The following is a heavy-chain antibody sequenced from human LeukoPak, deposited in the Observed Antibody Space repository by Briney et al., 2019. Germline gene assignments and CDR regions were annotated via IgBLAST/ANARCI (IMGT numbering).Heavy chain of an antibody. J-gene: IGHJ5*02. CDR1: GYTFTSYG. CDR3: ARDRIWNDVGSGWFDP. D-gene: IGHD1-1*01. V-gene: IGHV1-18*01. CDR2: ISAYNGNT. Sequence: ASVKVSCKASGYTFTSYGISWVRQAPGQGLEWMGWISAYNGNTNYAQKLQGRVTMTTDTSTSTAYMELRSLRSDDTAVYYCARDRIWNDVGSGWFDPWGQGTLVTVSS.